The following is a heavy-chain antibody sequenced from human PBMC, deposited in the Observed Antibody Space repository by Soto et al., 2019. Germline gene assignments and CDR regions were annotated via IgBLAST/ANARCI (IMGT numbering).Heavy chain of an antibody. J-gene: IGHJ6*02. CDR2: VYYSGST. CDR3: ARELDYAAYPKGGGDYYYGMDV. CDR1: GASISSSSFY. Sequence: KPSETLSLTCTASGASISSSSFYWAWIHQPPGKGLEWIGCVYYSGSTLYNPSLKSRVTITMDTSKNQFSLKLTSVTAADTGVFYCARELDYAAYPKGGGDYYYGMDVWGRGTTVTVSS. D-gene: IGHD4-17*01. V-gene: IGHV4-39*02.